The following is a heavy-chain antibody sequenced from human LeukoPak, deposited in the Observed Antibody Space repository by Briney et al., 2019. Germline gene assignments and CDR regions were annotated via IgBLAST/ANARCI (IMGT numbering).Heavy chain of an antibody. CDR2: IYDSAYT. CDR1: GGPISTYY. J-gene: IGHJ6*02. CDR3: ARELGSSYAYGMDV. Sequence: PSETLSLTCTVSGGPISTYYYWTWIRQPPGKGLEWIGYIYDSAYTKYNPSLKSRVTISVDTSKNQFSLELTSVTAADTAVYYCARELGSSYAYGMDVWGQGTTVTVSS. V-gene: IGHV4-59*01. D-gene: IGHD3-10*01.